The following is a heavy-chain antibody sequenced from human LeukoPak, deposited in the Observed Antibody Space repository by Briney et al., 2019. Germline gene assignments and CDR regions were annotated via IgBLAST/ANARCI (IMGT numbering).Heavy chain of an antibody. CDR2: IYYSGST. CDR1: GGSISSGDYS. J-gene: IGHJ6*02. V-gene: IGHV4-30-4*01. D-gene: IGHD1-1*01. Sequence: SQTLSLTCTVSGGSISSGDYSWSWIRQPPGKGLEWIGYIYYSGSTYYNPSLKSRVTISVDTSKNQFSLKLSSVTAADTAVYYCARVATGTVYYYYGMDVWGQGTTVTVSS. CDR3: ARVATGTVYYYYGMDV.